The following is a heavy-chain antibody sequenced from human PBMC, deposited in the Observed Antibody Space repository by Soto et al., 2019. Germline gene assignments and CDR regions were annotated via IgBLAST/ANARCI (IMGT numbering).Heavy chain of an antibody. J-gene: IGHJ6*02. Sequence: QVQLVESGAEVKKPGASVKVSCKASGYTFTNYGISWVRQAPGQGLEWMGWISGYNGNTKYAQKFQGRVTMTTDTPTNTAYMDLRSLRSDDTAVYYCAREREYYYDSSGNYYYHYGMDVGGQGTPVNVSS. CDR2: ISGYNGNT. CDR3: AREREYYYDSSGNYYYHYGMDV. D-gene: IGHD3-22*01. CDR1: GYTFTNYG. V-gene: IGHV1-18*04.